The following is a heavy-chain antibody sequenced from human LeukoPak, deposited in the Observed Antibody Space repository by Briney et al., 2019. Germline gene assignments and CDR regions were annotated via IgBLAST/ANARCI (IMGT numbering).Heavy chain of an antibody. CDR3: ARATSIAARPDY. J-gene: IGHJ4*02. CDR1: GGSIGSYY. V-gene: IGHV4-59*01. D-gene: IGHD6-6*01. Sequence: SETLSLTCTVSGGSIGSYYWSWVRQPPGKGLEWIGYIYYSGSTNYNPSLKSRVTISVDTSKNQFSLKLSSVTAADTAVYYCARATSIAARPDYWGQGTLVTVSS. CDR2: IYYSGST.